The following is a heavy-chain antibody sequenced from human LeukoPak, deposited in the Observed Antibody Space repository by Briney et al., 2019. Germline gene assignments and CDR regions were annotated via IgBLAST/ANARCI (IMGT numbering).Heavy chain of an antibody. J-gene: IGHJ4*02. V-gene: IGHV1-3*03. CDR1: GYTFTSYA. CDR3: ARSPGYSGYDYPFDY. D-gene: IGHD5-12*01. CDR2: INAGNGNT. Sequence: ASVKISCNASGYTFTSYAMHWVRQAPGQRLEWMGWINAGNGNTKYSQEFQGRVTITRDTSASTAYMELSSLRSEDMAVYYCARSPGYSGYDYPFDYWGQGTLVTVSS.